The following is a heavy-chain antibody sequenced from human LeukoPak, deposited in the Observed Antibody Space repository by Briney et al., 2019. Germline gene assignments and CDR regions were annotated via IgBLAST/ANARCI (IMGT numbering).Heavy chain of an antibody. D-gene: IGHD3-9*01. CDR3: VRDLNY. CDR2: IKSDGGT. Sequence: PGGSLRLSCAASGFTFSNYWMNWVRQAPGKGLVWVSRIKSDGGTSYADSVKGRFTISRDNARSTLYLQMNSLRAEDTAVYYCVRDLNYWGQGTLVTVSS. CDR1: GFTFSNYW. V-gene: IGHV3-74*01. J-gene: IGHJ4*02.